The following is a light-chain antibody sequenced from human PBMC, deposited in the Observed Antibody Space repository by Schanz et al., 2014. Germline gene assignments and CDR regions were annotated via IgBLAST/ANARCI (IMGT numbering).Light chain of an antibody. J-gene: IGKJ1*01. CDR3: QQYNNWLRT. CDR2: GAS. Sequence: EIVLTQSPGTLSLSPGERATLSCRASQSVSSSYLAWYQQKPGQAPRLLIYGASTRATGIPARFSGSGSGTDFTLTISSLQSEDFAVYYCQQYNNWLRTFGQGTKVEIK. V-gene: IGKV3-15*01. CDR1: QSVSSSY.